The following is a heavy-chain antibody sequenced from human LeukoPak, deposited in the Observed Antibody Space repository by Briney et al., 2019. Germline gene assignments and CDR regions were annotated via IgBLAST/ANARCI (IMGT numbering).Heavy chain of an antibody. CDR1: GYTSTNNA. CDR3: ARDPVGQLWSLDS. V-gene: IGHV7-4-1*02. Sequence: EASVKVSCKASGYTSTNNAINWVRQAPGQGLEWMGWINTNTGHPMYVQGFTGRFVFSMDSSVSTAYLQINSLKAEDTAVYFCARDPVGQLWSLDSWGQGTLVTVSS. J-gene: IGHJ4*02. D-gene: IGHD2-21*01. CDR2: INTNTGHP.